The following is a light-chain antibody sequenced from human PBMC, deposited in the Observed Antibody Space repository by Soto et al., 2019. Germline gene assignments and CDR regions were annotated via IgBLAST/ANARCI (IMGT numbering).Light chain of an antibody. CDR3: CSYAGSNRNV. CDR2: DVS. V-gene: IGLV2-8*01. CDR1: SSDVGGYNY. J-gene: IGLJ1*01. Sequence: QSALTQPPSASGSPGQSVTISCTGTSSDVGGYNYVSWYQQHPGKAPKLLILDVSRRPSGVPDRFSGSKSGNTASLTVSGLQADDEADYYCCSYAGSNRNVFGTGTKLTVL.